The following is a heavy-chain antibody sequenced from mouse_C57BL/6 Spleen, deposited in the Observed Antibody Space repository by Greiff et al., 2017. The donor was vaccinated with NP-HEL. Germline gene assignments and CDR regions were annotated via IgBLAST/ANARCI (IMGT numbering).Heavy chain of an antibody. Sequence: VQLQQSGPELVKPGASVKLSCKASGYTFTSYWMCWVKQRTGQGLEWIGDFNPSNGGTYYNEKFKGKATLTVDKSSSTAYMKLSSLTSEDSAVYYCARARYDYEPFAYWGQGTPVTVSA. CDR3: ARARYDYEPFAY. CDR2: FNPSNGGT. D-gene: IGHD2-4*01. J-gene: IGHJ3*01. CDR1: GYTFTSYW. V-gene: IGHV1-53*01.